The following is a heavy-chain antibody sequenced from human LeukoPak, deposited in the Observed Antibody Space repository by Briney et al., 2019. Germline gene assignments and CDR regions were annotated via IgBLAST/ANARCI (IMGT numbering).Heavy chain of an antibody. V-gene: IGHV4-59*01. J-gene: IGHJ6*03. CDR1: GGSISRYC. Sequence: SETLSLTCTVSGGSISRYCWSWIGQPPGKGLEWLGYIYYSGSTTYNPSLKSRVTMSVDTSNNQFSLKLSSVTAADTAVYYCATIINITRIDNYYIDVWGKGTTVTVSS. CDR3: ATIINITRIDNYYIDV. D-gene: IGHD3-22*01. CDR2: IYYSGST.